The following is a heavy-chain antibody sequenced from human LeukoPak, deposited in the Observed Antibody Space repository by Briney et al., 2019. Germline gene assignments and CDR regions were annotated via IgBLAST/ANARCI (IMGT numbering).Heavy chain of an antibody. D-gene: IGHD3-22*01. Sequence: SVKVSCKASGGTFSNYAISWVRQAPGQGLEWMGRFMPIFGTANHAQKFQGRVTITTDESTTTAYMELSNLKSEDTAVYYCARGESYTSSGYYYWGQGTLVTVSS. V-gene: IGHV1-69*05. CDR1: GGTFSNYA. J-gene: IGHJ4*02. CDR2: FMPIFGTA. CDR3: ARGESYTSSGYYY.